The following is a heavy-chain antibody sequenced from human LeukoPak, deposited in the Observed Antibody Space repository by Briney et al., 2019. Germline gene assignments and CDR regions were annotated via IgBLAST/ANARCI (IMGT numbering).Heavy chain of an antibody. CDR1: GFTFSSYS. D-gene: IGHD1-26*01. V-gene: IGHV3-48*01. CDR2: ISSSSSTI. CDR3: AWGSGSYKLYYFDY. J-gene: IGHJ4*02. Sequence: GGSLRLSCAASGFTFSSYSMNWVRQAPGKGLEWVSYISSSSSTIYYADSVKGRFTISRDNAKNSLYLQMNSLRAEDTAVYYCAWGSGSYKLYYFDYRGQGTLVTVSS.